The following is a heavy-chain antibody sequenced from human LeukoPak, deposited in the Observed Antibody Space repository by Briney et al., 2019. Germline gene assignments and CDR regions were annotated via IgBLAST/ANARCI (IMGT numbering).Heavy chain of an antibody. V-gene: IGHV1-2*02. CDR1: GNTFTDYY. CDR3: AKDAEYYGSGSYRKLDY. J-gene: IGHJ4*02. D-gene: IGHD3-10*01. CDR2: INPNSGGT. Sequence: ASVKVSCKASGNTFTDYYMHWVRQAPGQGLEWMGWINPNSGGTNYAQKFQGRVTMTRDTSISTAYMELSRLRSDDTAVYYCAKDAEYYGSGSYRKLDYWGQGTLVTVSS.